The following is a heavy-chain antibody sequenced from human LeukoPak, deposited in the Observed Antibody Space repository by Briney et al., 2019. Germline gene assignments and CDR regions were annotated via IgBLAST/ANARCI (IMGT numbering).Heavy chain of an antibody. D-gene: IGHD4/OR15-4a*01. Sequence: GGSLRLSCAASGFTFSNYWMTWVRQAPGKGLEWVANINQDGSEKHYVDSVKGRFTMSRDNAKNSLYLQMNSLRAEDTAVYYCARDSRLYFWGQGTLVTVSS. CDR3: ARDSRLYF. V-gene: IGHV3-7*05. CDR1: GFTFSNYW. J-gene: IGHJ4*02. CDR2: INQDGSEK.